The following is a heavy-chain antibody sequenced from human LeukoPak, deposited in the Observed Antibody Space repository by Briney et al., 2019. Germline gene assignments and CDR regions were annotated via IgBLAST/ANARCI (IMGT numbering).Heavy chain of an antibody. J-gene: IGHJ4*02. CDR2: IYSGGST. CDR3: ARALDTAMALDY. CDR1: GFTVSSNY. V-gene: IGHV3-53*01. D-gene: IGHD5-18*01. Sequence: QSGGSLRLSCAASGFTVSSNYMSWVRQAPGKGLEWVSVIYSGGSTYYADSVKGRFTISRDNSKNTLYLQMNSLRAEDTAVYYCARALDTAMALDYWGQGTLVTVSS.